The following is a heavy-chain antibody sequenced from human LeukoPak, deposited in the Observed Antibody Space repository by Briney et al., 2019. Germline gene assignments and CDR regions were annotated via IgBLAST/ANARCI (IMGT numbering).Heavy chain of an antibody. CDR1: GGSISSYY. Sequence: SETLSLTCTVSGGSISSYYWSWIRQPPGKGLEWIGYIYTSGSTNYNPSLNSRITISLDTSKNQFSLRLSSVTAADTAVYYCARQQGYYDTIGRYYHYYMDVWGKGTTVTVSS. V-gene: IGHV4-4*09. CDR3: ARQQGYYDTIGRYYHYYMDV. J-gene: IGHJ6*03. CDR2: IYTSGST. D-gene: IGHD3-22*01.